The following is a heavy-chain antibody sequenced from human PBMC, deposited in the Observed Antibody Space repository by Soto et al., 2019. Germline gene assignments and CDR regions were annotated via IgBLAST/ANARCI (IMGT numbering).Heavy chain of an antibody. V-gene: IGHV1-69*13. CDR1: GGTFSSYA. Sequence: GASVKVSCKASGGTFSSYAISWVRQAPGQGLEWMGGIIPIFGTANYAQKFQGRVTITADESTSTAYMELSSLRSEDTAVYYCARDQEAYYYGSGSPGPYYYCGMDVWGQGTTVTVS. J-gene: IGHJ6*02. D-gene: IGHD3-10*01. CDR3: ARDQEAYYYGSGSPGPYYYCGMDV. CDR2: IIPIFGTA.